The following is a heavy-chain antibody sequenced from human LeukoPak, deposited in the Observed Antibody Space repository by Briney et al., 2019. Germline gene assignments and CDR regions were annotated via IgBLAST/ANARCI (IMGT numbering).Heavy chain of an antibody. J-gene: IGHJ4*02. CDR3: ARDKLQGAPDYLDH. Sequence: PGGSLRLSCAASGFTFSSYAMHWVRQAPGKGLDWVAVTSYGGGTTYYADSVKGRFTISRDSSKNTVSLQMNSLRPEDTAVYYCARDKLQGAPDYLDHWGQGTLVTVSS. CDR2: TSYGGGTT. CDR1: GFTFSSYA. V-gene: IGHV3-30-3*01. D-gene: IGHD1-7*01.